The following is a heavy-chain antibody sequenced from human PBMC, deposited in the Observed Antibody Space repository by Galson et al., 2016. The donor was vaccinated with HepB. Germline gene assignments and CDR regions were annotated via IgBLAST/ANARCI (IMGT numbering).Heavy chain of an antibody. J-gene: IGHJ4*02. CDR1: GFNFGIYW. CDR3: SRDFPYGSGSYLDC. D-gene: IGHD3-10*01. V-gene: IGHV3-7*03. CDR2: IKEDGTEK. Sequence: SLRLSCAASGFNFGIYWVSWVRQAPGKGLEWVANIKEDGTEKNYVDSVKGRFIVSRDNVKNSIYLQINSLSVEDTAVYFCSRDFPYGSGSYLDCWGQGTLVTVSS.